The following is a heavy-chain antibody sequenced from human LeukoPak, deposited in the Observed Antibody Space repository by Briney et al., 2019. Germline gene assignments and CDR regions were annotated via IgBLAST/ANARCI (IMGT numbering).Heavy chain of an antibody. CDR3: ARGVYAFDV. CDR1: GFTFSSYS. Sequence: GGSLRLSCAASGFTFSSYSMTWVRQAPGTGLEWVTYMNEDGSEIYYVDSVKGRFTISRDNGKNSLYLQMNSLRADDTAVYYCARGVYAFDVWGQGTMVTVSS. J-gene: IGHJ3*01. D-gene: IGHD6-6*01. V-gene: IGHV3-7*01. CDR2: MNEDGSEI.